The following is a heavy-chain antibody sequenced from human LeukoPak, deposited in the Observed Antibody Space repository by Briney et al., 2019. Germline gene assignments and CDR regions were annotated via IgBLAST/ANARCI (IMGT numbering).Heavy chain of an antibody. J-gene: IGHJ5*02. Sequence: GGSLRLSCAASGFTVSSNYMIWVRQAPGKGLEWVSVIYSGGSTYYADSVKGRFTISRHNSKNTLYLQMNSLRAEDTAVYYCARAARYCSGGSCSDWFDPWGQGTLVTVSS. V-gene: IGHV3-53*04. CDR2: IYSGGST. D-gene: IGHD2-15*01. CDR3: ARAARYCSGGSCSDWFDP. CDR1: GFTVSSNY.